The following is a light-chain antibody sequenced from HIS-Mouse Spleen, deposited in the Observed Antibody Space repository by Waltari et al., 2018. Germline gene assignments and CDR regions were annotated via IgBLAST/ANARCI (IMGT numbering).Light chain of an antibody. J-gene: IGLJ3*02. CDR3: CSYAGSSTLV. CDR1: SIDVGSYNF. CDR2: EGS. Sequence: QSALTQPASVSGSPGQSLTISCTGPSIDVGSYNFVPWYQHHPGKAPKLMIYEGSKRPSGVSNRFSGSKSGNTASLTISGLQAEDEADYYCCSYAGSSTLVFGGGTKLTVL. V-gene: IGLV2-23*01.